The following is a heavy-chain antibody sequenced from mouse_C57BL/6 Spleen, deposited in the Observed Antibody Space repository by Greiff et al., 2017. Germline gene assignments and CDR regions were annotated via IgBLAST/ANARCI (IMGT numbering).Heavy chain of an antibody. D-gene: IGHD1-1*01. Sequence: VQLQQSGPELVKPGASVKMSCKASGYTFTDYNMHWVKQSHGKSLEWIGYINPNNGGTSYNQKFKGKATLTVNKSSSTAYMELRSLTSEDSAVYYCAAPYYGSTWYFDVWGTGTTVTVSS. J-gene: IGHJ1*03. V-gene: IGHV1-22*01. CDR2: INPNNGGT. CDR1: GYTFTDYN. CDR3: AAPYYGSTWYFDV.